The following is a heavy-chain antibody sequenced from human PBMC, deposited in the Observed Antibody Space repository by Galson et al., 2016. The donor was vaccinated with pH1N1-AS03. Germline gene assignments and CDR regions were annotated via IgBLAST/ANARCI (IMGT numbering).Heavy chain of an antibody. CDR1: GFTVSSNY. Sequence: SLRLSCAASGFTVSSNYMSWVRQAPGKGLEWVSVIYSGGITYYADSVKGRFTISRDSSKNTLYLQMNSLRAEDTAVSYCARLRVVVVPAALGGSAYFDSWGQGTLVTVSS. CDR3: ARLRVVVVPAALGGSAYFDS. D-gene: IGHD2-2*01. J-gene: IGHJ4*02. V-gene: IGHV3-53*01. CDR2: IYSGGIT.